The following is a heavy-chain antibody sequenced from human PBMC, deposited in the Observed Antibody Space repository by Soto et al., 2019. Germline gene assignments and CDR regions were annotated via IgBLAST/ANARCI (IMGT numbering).Heavy chain of an antibody. Sequence: GGSLRLSCAASGFSVSTNYLTWVRQAPGKGLDWVSLIYSGGSTYYADSVKGRFTISRDNSKNTVFLRMNSLRAEDTAVYYCARGYGSSYGFGYWGPATMVTV. CDR1: GFSVSTNY. CDR2: IYSGGST. CDR3: ARGYGSSYGFGY. D-gene: IGHD5-18*01. V-gene: IGHV3-53*01. J-gene: IGHJ4*02.